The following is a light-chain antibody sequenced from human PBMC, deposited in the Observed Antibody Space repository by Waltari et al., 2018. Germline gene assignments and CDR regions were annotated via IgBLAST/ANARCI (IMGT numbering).Light chain of an antibody. CDR1: RPHLRAGYD. CDR2: GNS. CDR3: QSYDSSLSGVV. V-gene: IGLV1-40*01. Sequence: QSVLTQPPSVSGAPGQRVTISCTGSRPHLRAGYDVHWYQQLPGTAPKPLTYGNSNRPSGVPDRFSGSKSGTSASLAITGLQAEDEADYYCQSYDSSLSGVVFGGGTKLTVL. J-gene: IGLJ2*01.